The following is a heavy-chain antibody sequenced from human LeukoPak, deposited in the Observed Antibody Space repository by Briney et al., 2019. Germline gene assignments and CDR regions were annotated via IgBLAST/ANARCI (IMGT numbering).Heavy chain of an antibody. J-gene: IGHJ6*02. D-gene: IGHD2-2*01. CDR2: IIPIFDTA. CDR1: GGTFSSYA. Sequence: ASVKVSCKASGGTFSSYAISWVRQAPGQGLEWMGGIIPIFDTANYAQKFQGRVTITADESTSTACMELSSLRSEDTAVYYCASQIYERYCSSTSCPYYYYYGMDVWGQGTTVTVSS. CDR3: ASQIYERYCSSTSCPYYYYYGMDV. V-gene: IGHV1-69*13.